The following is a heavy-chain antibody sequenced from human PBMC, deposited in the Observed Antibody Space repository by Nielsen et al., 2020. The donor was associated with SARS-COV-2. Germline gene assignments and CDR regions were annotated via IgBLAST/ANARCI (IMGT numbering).Heavy chain of an antibody. CDR3: AKGSMIARAFDI. J-gene: IGHJ3*02. V-gene: IGHV3-30*02. CDR1: GFTFSSYG. D-gene: IGHD3-22*01. Sequence: GESLKISCAASGFTFSSYGMHWVRQAPGKGLEWVAVIWYDGSNKYYADSVKGRFTISRDNSKNTLYLQMNSLRAEDTAVYYCAKGSMIARAFDIWGQGTMVTVSS. CDR2: IWYDGSNK.